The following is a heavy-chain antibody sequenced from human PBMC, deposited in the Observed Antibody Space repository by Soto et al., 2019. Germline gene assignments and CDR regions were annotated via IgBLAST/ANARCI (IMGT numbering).Heavy chain of an antibody. CDR1: GGSFSGYY. V-gene: IGHV4-34*01. CDR2: INHSGSI. J-gene: IGHJ6*02. CDR3: ARSRVRYYGMDV. Sequence: SETLSLTCAVYGGSFSGYYWSWIRQPPGKGLEWIGEINHSGSINYNPSLKSRVTISVDTSKNQFSLKLSSVTAADTAVYYCARSRVRYYGMDVWGQGTTVTVSS.